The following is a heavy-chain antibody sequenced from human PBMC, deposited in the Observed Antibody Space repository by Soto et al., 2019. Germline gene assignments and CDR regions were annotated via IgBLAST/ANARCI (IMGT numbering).Heavy chain of an antibody. CDR1: GFTFSDYY. Sequence: GGSLRLSCAASGFTFSDYYMTWIRQAPGKGLEWVSAISGSGTSTYYADSVKGRFTISKDSSENTLYLQMNSLRAEDTAVYYCAKDRYSSSRIFDYWGQGTLVTVSS. D-gene: IGHD6-19*01. J-gene: IGHJ4*02. CDR3: AKDRYSSSRIFDY. CDR2: ISGSGTST. V-gene: IGHV3-23*01.